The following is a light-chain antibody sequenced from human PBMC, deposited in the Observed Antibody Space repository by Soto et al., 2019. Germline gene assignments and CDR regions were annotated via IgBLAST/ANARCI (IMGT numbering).Light chain of an antibody. CDR2: DVS. Sequence: QSVLTQPRSVSGSPGQSVTISCTGTSSDVGGYNYVSWYQKYPGKAPRLMIYDVSKRPSGVPDRFSGSKSGNTASLTISGLQAEDEADYYCCSQAGSFTLVFGGGTKLTVL. CDR1: SSDVGGYNY. V-gene: IGLV2-11*01. CDR3: CSQAGSFTLV. J-gene: IGLJ2*01.